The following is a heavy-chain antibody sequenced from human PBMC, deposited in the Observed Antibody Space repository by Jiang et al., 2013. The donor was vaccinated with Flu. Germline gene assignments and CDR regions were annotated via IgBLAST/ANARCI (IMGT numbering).Heavy chain of an antibody. D-gene: IGHD3-10*01. Sequence: LSCAASGFTFSSYGMHWVRQAPGKGLEWVAVIWYDGSNKYYADSVKGRFTISRDNSKNTLYLQMNSLRAEDTAVYYCARGGYYYYGSGSSREPLDYWGQGTLVTVSS. V-gene: IGHV3-33*01. CDR3: ARGGYYYYGSGSSREPLDY. CDR1: GFTFSSYG. J-gene: IGHJ4*02. CDR2: IWYDGSNK.